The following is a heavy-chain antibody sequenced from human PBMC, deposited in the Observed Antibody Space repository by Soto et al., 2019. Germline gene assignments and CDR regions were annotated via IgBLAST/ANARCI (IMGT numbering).Heavy chain of an antibody. CDR2: INHSGST. D-gene: IGHD3-22*01. CDR3: ARDPRWYYDSSGYYLDY. V-gene: IGHV4-34*01. Sequence: TSETLSLTCAVYGGSFSGYYWSWIRQPPGKGLEWIGEINHSGSTNYNPSLKSRVTISVDTSKNQFSLKLSSVTAADTAVYYCARDPRWYYDSSGYYLDYWGQGTLVTVSS. J-gene: IGHJ4*02. CDR1: GGSFSGYY.